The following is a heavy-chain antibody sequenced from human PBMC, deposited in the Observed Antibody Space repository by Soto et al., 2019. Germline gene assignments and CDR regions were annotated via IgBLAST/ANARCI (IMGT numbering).Heavy chain of an antibody. V-gene: IGHV3-11*01. CDR1: GFTFSDYY. CDR2: ISSSGSTI. D-gene: IGHD2-15*01. J-gene: IGHJ6*03. CDR3: ARDEISCSGGSCYYYYMDV. Sequence: GGSLRLSCAASGFTFSDYYMSWIRQAPGKGLEWVSYISSSGSTIYYADSVKGRFTISRDNAKNSLYLQMNSLRAEDTAVYYCARDEISCSGGSCYYYYMDVWGKGTTVTVSS.